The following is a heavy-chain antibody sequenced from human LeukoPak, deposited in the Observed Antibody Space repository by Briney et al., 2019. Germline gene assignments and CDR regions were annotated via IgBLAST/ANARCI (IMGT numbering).Heavy chain of an antibody. CDR1: GFTFSSYA. J-gene: IGHJ4*02. Sequence: GGSLRLSCAASGFTFSSYAMSWVRQAPGKGLEWVSAISGSGGSTYYADSVKGRFTISRDNSKNTLYLQMNSLRAEDTAVYYCARIKSDSSGWEGFDYWGQGTLVTVSS. D-gene: IGHD6-19*01. V-gene: IGHV3-23*01. CDR2: ISGSGGST. CDR3: ARIKSDSSGWEGFDY.